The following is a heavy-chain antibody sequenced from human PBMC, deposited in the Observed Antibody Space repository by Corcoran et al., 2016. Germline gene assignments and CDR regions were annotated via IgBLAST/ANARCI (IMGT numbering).Heavy chain of an antibody. V-gene: IGHV5-51*01. J-gene: IGHJ3*02. CDR2: IYPGDSDT. CDR3: ARQEVTMIVWWDAFDI. CDR1: GYSFTSYW. Sequence: EVQLVQSGAEVKKPGESLKISCKGSGYSFTSYWIGWVRQMPGKGLEWMGIIYPGDSDTRYSPSFQGQVTISADKSISTAYLQWSSLKASDTAMYYCARQEVTMIVWWDAFDIWGQGTMVTVSS. D-gene: IGHD3-22*01.